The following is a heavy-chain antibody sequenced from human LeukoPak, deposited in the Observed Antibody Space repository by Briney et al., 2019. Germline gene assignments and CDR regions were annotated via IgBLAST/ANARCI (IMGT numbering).Heavy chain of an antibody. D-gene: IGHD6-13*01. V-gene: IGHV3-30*02. CDR2: IWYGGSNK. CDR3: TKDIFTGIAASGAIDY. Sequence: PGGSLRLSCAASGFTFGSYGMHWVRQAPGKGLEWVAVIWYGGSNKYYADSVKGRFTISRDNSKNTLYLQMNSLRAEDTALYYCTKDIFTGIAASGAIDYWGQGTLVTVSS. J-gene: IGHJ4*02. CDR1: GFTFGSYG.